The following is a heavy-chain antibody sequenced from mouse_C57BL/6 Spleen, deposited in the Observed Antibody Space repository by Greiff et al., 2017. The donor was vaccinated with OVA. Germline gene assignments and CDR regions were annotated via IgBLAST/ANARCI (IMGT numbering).Heavy chain of an antibody. CDR1: GYAFSSSW. J-gene: IGHJ1*03. Sequence: QVQLQQSGPELVKPGASVKISCKASGYAFSSSWMNWVKQRPGKGLEWIGRIYPGDGDTNYNGKFKGKATLTADKSSSTAYMQLSSLTSEDSAVYFCARSDGYYSYFDVWGTGTTVTVSS. D-gene: IGHD2-3*01. CDR3: ARSDGYYSYFDV. V-gene: IGHV1-82*01. CDR2: IYPGDGDT.